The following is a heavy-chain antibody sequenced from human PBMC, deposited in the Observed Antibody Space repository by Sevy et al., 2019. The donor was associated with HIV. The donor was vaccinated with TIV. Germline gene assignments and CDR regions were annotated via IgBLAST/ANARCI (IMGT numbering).Heavy chain of an antibody. D-gene: IGHD2-15*01. V-gene: IGHV1-18*01. CDR3: ARPGYCSGGSCYGFDY. CDR1: GYTFTSYG. Sequence: ASVKVSCKASGYTFTSYGISWVRQAPGQGLEWMGWIRAYNGNTKYAQKLQGRVTMTTDTSTSTAYMELRSLRSDDTAVYYCARPGYCSGGSCYGFDYWGQGTLVTVSS. CDR2: IRAYNGNT. J-gene: IGHJ4*02.